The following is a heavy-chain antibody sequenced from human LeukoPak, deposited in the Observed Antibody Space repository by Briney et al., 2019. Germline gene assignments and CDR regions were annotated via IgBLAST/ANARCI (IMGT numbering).Heavy chain of an antibody. Sequence: GGSLTLSCAACRFTFSSLLMRCVRHARGRGLEWVANIKQGGSEKNYVDSVKGRFTISRDNAKNSLYLQMNSLRAEDTAVYYCARDQKGYDYYGSVFYYYYYMDVWGKGTTVTVSS. D-gene: IGHD3-10*01. J-gene: IGHJ6*03. CDR2: IKQGGSEK. CDR3: ARDQKGYDYYGSVFYYYYYMDV. V-gene: IGHV3-7*01. CDR1: RFTFSSLL.